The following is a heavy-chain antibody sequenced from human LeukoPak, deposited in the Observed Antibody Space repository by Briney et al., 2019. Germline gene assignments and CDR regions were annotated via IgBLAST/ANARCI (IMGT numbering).Heavy chain of an antibody. V-gene: IGHV1-24*01. CDR3: ATASPNNIAAAGTRGNWFDP. D-gene: IGHD6-13*01. CDR1: GYTLTELS. Sequence: ASVKVSCKVSGYTLTELSMHWVRQAPGEGLEWMGGFDPEDGETIYAQKFQGRVTMTEDTSTDTAYMELSSLRSEDTAVYYCATASPNNIAAAGTRGNWFDPWGQGTLVTVSS. CDR2: FDPEDGET. J-gene: IGHJ5*02.